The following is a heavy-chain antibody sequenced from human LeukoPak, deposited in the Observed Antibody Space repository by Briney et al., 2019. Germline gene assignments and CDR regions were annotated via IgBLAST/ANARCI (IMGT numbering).Heavy chain of an antibody. CDR1: GFTFSSLA. J-gene: IGHJ4*02. V-gene: IGHV3-23*01. D-gene: IGHD2-15*01. CDR2: ISDGGGGT. CDR3: AKDRVCSGGSCYFDY. Sequence: GGSLRLSCAASGFTFSSLAMTWVRQAPGKGLEWVSGISDGGGGTSYADSVKGRFTISRDNSQSTLYLQMNSLRAEDTAVYYCAKDRVCSGGSCYFDYWGQGTLVTVSS.